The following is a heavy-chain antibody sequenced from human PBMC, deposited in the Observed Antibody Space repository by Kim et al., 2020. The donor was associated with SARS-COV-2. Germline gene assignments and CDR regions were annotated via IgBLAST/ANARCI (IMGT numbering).Heavy chain of an antibody. CDR3: ARRYCSSASCYSRLDAVDN. V-gene: IGHV3-23*01. D-gene: IGHD2-2*01. CDR2: ISGSGATT. J-gene: IGHJ3*02. CDR1: GFTFSTYA. Sequence: GGSLRLSCEASGFTFSTYAMTWVRQAAGKGLEWVSGISGSGATTYYADSVKGRFTISRDNSKNTLYLQMNSLRAEDTAVYYCARRYCSSASCYSRLDAVDNW.